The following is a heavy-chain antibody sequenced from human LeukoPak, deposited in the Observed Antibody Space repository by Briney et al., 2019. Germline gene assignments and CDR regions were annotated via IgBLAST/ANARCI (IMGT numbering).Heavy chain of an antibody. CDR1: GFTFSSYA. CDR3: ARGIAAAGAVTDQGYYFDY. Sequence: PGGSLRLFCAASGFTFSSYAMHWVRQAPGKGLEWVAVISYDGSNKYYADSVKGRFTISRDNSKNTLYLQMNSLRAEDTAVYYCARGIAAAGAVTDQGYYFDYWGQGTLVTVSS. D-gene: IGHD6-13*01. V-gene: IGHV3-30-3*01. CDR2: ISYDGSNK. J-gene: IGHJ4*02.